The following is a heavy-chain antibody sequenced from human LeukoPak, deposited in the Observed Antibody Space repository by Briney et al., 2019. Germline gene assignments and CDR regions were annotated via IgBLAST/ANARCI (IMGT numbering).Heavy chain of an antibody. Sequence: GRSLRLSCAASGFTFSSYGMHWVRQAPGKGLEWVAVISYGGSNKYYADSVKGRFTISRDNSKNTLYLQMNSLRAEDTAVYYCAKDSWYDSSGYLDYWGQGTLVTVSS. CDR2: ISYGGSNK. CDR1: GFTFSSYG. V-gene: IGHV3-30*18. CDR3: AKDSWYDSSGYLDY. D-gene: IGHD3-22*01. J-gene: IGHJ4*02.